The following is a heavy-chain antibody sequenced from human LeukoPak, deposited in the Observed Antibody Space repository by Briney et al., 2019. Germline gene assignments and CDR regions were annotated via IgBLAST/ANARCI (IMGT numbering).Heavy chain of an antibody. V-gene: IGHV4-34*01. CDR1: GGSFSGYY. Sequence: SETLSLTCAVYGGSFSGYYWSWIRQPPGKGLEWIGEINHSGSTNNNPSLKSRVTISVDTFKNQFSLKMSSVTAADTAVYYCARGRSSYYDSGGYYYLMYWGQGTLVTVSS. J-gene: IGHJ1*01. CDR2: INHSGST. D-gene: IGHD3-22*01. CDR3: ARGRSSYYDSGGYYYLMY.